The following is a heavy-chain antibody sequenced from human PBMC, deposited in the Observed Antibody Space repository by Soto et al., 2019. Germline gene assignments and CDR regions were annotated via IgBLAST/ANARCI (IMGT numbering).Heavy chain of an antibody. CDR1: GGSISSGDYY. J-gene: IGHJ3*02. CDR3: ARRPQGYSSGWCCAFDI. CDR2: IYYSGST. V-gene: IGHV4-30-4*01. D-gene: IGHD6-19*01. Sequence: SETLSLTCTVSGGSISSGDYYWSWIRQPPGKGLEWIGYIYYSGSTYYNPSLKSRVTISVDTSNNQFSLKLSTVTAADTAVYYCARRPQGYSSGWCCAFDIWGQGTMVTVSS.